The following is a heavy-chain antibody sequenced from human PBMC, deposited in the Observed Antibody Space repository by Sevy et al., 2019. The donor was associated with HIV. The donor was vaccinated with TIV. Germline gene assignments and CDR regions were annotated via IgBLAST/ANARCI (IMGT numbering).Heavy chain of an antibody. D-gene: IGHD2-15*01. Sequence: SETLSLTCAVYGGSFSGYYWSWIRQPPGKGLEWIGEINHSGSTNYNPSLKSRVTISVDTSKNQFSLKLSSVTAADTAVYYCARDEPVGYCSGGSCTRGYYYGMDVWGQGTTVTVSS. CDR1: GGSFSGYY. CDR2: INHSGST. CDR3: ARDEPVGYCSGGSCTRGYYYGMDV. V-gene: IGHV4-34*01. J-gene: IGHJ6*02.